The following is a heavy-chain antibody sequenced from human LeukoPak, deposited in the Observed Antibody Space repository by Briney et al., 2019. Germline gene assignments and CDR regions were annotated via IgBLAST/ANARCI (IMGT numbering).Heavy chain of an antibody. J-gene: IGHJ6*02. CDR3: ARDLDTYYGTDV. Sequence: GGSLRLSCAASGLTFSTYSMNWVRQAPGKGLEWVSYISSRSSTIYYVDSVKGRFTISRDNAKNSLYLQMNSLRAEDTAVYYCARDLDTYYGTDVWGQGTTVTVSS. CDR2: ISSRSSTI. D-gene: IGHD5-18*01. CDR1: GLTFSTYS. V-gene: IGHV3-48*01.